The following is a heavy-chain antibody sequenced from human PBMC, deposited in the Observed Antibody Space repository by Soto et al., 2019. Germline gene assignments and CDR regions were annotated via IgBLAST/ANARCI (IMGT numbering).Heavy chain of an antibody. J-gene: IGHJ4*02. V-gene: IGHV3-33*01. CDR3: ATLLNGERGDY. D-gene: IGHD3-10*01. Sequence: QVQLVESGGGVVQPGRSLRLSCVASGFTFSSYGMHWVRQAPGKGQEWVAVIWYDGSNEYYADSVKGRFTIYRDNSKNSLYVQMNSLRAEDTAVYYCATLLNGERGDYWGQGTMVTVSS. CDR1: GFTFSSYG. CDR2: IWYDGSNE.